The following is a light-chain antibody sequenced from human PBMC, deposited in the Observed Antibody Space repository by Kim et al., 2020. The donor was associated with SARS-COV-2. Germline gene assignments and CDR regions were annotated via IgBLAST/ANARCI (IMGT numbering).Light chain of an antibody. J-gene: IGKJ5*01. CDR1: HDISTY. Sequence: DVQMTHSPSSLSAAVGDRVTITCQASHDISTYLNWYQQKPGKAPRLLVYDASNLQTGVPSRFSGSGSGKDFTLSISGLQPEDVATFYCQQFDTLPITFGRGTRLEIK. CDR2: DAS. V-gene: IGKV1-33*01. CDR3: QQFDTLPIT.